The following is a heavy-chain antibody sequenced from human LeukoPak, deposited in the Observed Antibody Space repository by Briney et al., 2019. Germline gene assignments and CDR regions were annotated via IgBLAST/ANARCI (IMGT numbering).Heavy chain of an antibody. D-gene: IGHD1-14*01. CDR1: GGSFSGYY. CDR2: INHSGST. CDR3: ASQVRTPYDY. J-gene: IGHJ4*02. Sequence: SETLSLTCAVYGGSFSGYYWSWIRQPPGKGLEWIGEINHSGSTNYNPSLKSRVTISVDTPKNQFSLKLSSVTAADTAVYYCASQVRTPYDYWGQGTLVTVSS. V-gene: IGHV4-34*01.